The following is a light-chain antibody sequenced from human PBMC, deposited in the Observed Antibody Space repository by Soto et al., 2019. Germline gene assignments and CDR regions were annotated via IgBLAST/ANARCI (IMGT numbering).Light chain of an antibody. J-gene: IGKJ5*01. CDR3: QQYNNWPRT. CDR2: GAS. CDR1: QNVDSN. V-gene: IGKV3-15*01. Sequence: EIVLTQSPGTLSLSPGERASLXXRASQNVDSNYLAWYQQKPGQAPRXXIYGASTRATGVPARFSGSGSGTEFTLTISSLQSEDFAVYYCQQYNNWPRTFGQGTRLEIK.